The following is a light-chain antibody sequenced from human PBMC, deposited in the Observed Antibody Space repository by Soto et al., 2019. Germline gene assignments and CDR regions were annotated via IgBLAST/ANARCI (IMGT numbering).Light chain of an antibody. CDR1: SSDVGGYNY. CDR2: DVT. Sequence: QSVLTQPASVSGSPGQSITISCTGTSSDVGGYNYVSWYQQHPVKAPKLMIYDVTNWPSGVSDRFSGSKSGNTASLTISGLQAEDEADYYCSSYTSSSTPYVFGTGTKV. J-gene: IGLJ1*01. V-gene: IGLV2-14*01. CDR3: SSYTSSSTPYV.